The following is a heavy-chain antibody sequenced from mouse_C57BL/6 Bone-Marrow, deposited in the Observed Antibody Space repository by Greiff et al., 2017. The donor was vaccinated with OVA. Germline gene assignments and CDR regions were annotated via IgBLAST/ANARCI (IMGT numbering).Heavy chain of an antibody. V-gene: IGHV1-69*01. J-gene: IGHJ1*03. Sequence: QVQLQQPGAELVMPGASVKLSCKASGYTFTSYWMHWVKQRPGQGLEWIGEIDPSDSYTNYNQKFKGKSTLTVDKSSSTAYMQLSSLTSEDSAVYYCARDYYGSSSHWYFDVWGTGTTVTVSS. CDR3: ARDYYGSSSHWYFDV. CDR2: IDPSDSYT. D-gene: IGHD1-1*01. CDR1: GYTFTSYW.